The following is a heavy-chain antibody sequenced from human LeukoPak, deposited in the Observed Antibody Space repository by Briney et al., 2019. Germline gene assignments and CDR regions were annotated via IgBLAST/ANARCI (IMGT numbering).Heavy chain of an antibody. J-gene: IGHJ6*02. CDR3: ARGAQDYDFWSDRNYYYYGMDV. D-gene: IGHD3-3*01. Sequence: ASVKVSCKVSGYTLTELSMHWVRQAPGKGLEWMGGFDPEDGETIYAQKFQGRVTMTEDTSTDTAYVELSSLRSEDTAVYYCARGAQDYDFWSDRNYYYYGMDVWGQGTTVTVSS. CDR1: GYTLTELS. V-gene: IGHV1-24*01. CDR2: FDPEDGET.